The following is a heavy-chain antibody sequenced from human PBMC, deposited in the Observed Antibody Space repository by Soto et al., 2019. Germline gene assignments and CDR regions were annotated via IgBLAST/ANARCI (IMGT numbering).Heavy chain of an antibody. CDR3: AKPSTRYCGGDCSWDY. CDR1: GFTFSSYA. CDR2: ISESGAST. J-gene: IGHJ4*02. D-gene: IGHD2-21*02. V-gene: IGHV3-23*01. Sequence: PWGSLRLSCAASGFTFSSYAMSWVRQGPGKGLEWVSAISESGASTYYADSVKGRFTISRDNSKNTLYLQMNSLRVEDTAVYYCAKPSTRYCGGDCSWDYWGQGTLVTVSS.